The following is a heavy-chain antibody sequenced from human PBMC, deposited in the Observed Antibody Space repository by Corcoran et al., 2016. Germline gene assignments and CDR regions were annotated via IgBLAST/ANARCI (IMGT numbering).Heavy chain of an antibody. CDR2: ISYDGSNE. V-gene: IGHV3-30*18. Sequence: VQLVESGGGLVQRGGSLRLSCAASGFSFITYWMTWVRQAPGEGLEWVTFISYDGSNEYYADSVKGRFTISRDNSKNTLYLQMNSPGAEDTAVYYCAKPYGSGSYYLFYYFDYWGQGTLVTVSS. J-gene: IGHJ4*02. D-gene: IGHD3-10*01. CDR3: AKPYGSGSYYLFYYFDY. CDR1: GFSFITYW.